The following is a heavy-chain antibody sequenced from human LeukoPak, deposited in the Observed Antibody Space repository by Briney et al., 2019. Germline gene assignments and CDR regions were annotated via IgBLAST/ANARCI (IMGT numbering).Heavy chain of an antibody. CDR3: ARDGAVWDGYNLYYFDY. CDR2: ISYDGSNK. Sequence: GGSLRLSCAASGFTFSSYAMHWVRQAPGKGLEWVAVISYDGSNKYYADSVKGRFTISRDNSKNTLYLQMNSLRAEDTAVYYCARDGAVWDGYNLYYFDYWGQGTLVTVSS. D-gene: IGHD5-24*01. CDR1: GFTFSSYA. J-gene: IGHJ4*02. V-gene: IGHV3-30-3*01.